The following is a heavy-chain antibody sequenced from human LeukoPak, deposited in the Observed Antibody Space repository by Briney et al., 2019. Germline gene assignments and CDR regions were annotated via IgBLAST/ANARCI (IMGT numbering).Heavy chain of an antibody. V-gene: IGHV1-46*01. CDR3: ARDLGHYYDSSGRDFDY. D-gene: IGHD3-22*01. CDR2: INPSGGST. CDR1: GYTFTSYY. J-gene: IGHJ4*02. Sequence: GASVKVSCKASGYTFTSYYMHWVRQAPGQGLEWMGIINPSGGSTSYAQKFQGRVTMTRDMSTSTVYMELSSLRSEDTAVYYCARDLGHYYDSSGRDFDYWGQGTLVTVSS.